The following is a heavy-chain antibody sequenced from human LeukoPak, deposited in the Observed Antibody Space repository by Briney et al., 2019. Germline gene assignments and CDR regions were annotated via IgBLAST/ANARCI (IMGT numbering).Heavy chain of an antibody. D-gene: IGHD6-13*01. CDR1: GGSISSSSYY. V-gene: IGHV4-39*01. CDR2: IYYSGST. CDR3: ATTYSSSWLFDY. Sequence: SETLSLTCTVSGGSISSSSYYWGWVRQPPGKGREFIVLIYYSGSTYYNPSLKSRVTISVDTSKNQFSLKLSSVTAADTAVYYCATTYSSSWLFDYWGQGTLVTVSS. J-gene: IGHJ4*02.